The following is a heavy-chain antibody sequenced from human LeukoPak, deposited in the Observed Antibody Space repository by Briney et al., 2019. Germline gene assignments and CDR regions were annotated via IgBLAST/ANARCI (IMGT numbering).Heavy chain of an antibody. Sequence: PGGSLRLSCVASGFCFNTYSMNWFRQAPGKGLEWISYISSSSATIYYADSVKGRFTISRDNAKNSLYLQMNSLRAEDTAVYYCARGRDLFDSWGQGTLVIVSS. J-gene: IGHJ4*02. CDR3: ARGRDLFDS. CDR2: ISSSSATI. V-gene: IGHV3-48*04. CDR1: GFCFNTYS.